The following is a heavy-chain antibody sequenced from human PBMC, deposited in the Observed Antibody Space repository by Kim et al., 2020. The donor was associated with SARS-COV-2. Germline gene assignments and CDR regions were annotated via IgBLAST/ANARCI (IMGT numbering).Heavy chain of an antibody. CDR1: GGSFSGYY. D-gene: IGHD6-19*01. V-gene: IGHV4-34*01. CDR3: ARGSGWEPVDY. CDR2: INHSGST. J-gene: IGHJ4*02. Sequence: SETLSLTCAVYGGSFSGYYWSWIRQPPGKGLEWIGEINHSGSTNYNPSLKSRVTISVDTSKNQFSLKLSSVTAADTAVYYCARGSGWEPVDYWGQGTLVTVSS.